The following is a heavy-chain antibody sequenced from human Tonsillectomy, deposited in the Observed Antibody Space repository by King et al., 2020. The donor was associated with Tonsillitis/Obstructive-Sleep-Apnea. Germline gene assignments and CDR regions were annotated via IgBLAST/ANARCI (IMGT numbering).Heavy chain of an antibody. V-gene: IGHV1-69*01. CDR1: GGTFSSYA. D-gene: IGHD5-18*01. CDR2: IITIFGTA. J-gene: IGHJ4*02. CDR3: ARAGDTTLALQFDY. Sequence: QLVQSGAEVRKPGSSVKVSCKASGGTFSSYAISWVRQAPGQGLEWMGGIITIFGTANYAQKFQGRVTITADESTNTAYMELSSRRSEYTAGYFCARAGDTTLALQFDYWGQGTLVTVSS.